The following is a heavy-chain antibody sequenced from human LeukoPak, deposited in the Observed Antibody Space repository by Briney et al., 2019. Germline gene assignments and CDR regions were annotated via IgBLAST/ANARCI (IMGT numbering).Heavy chain of an antibody. CDR1: GGSISSGSFF. V-gene: IGHV4-39*07. D-gene: IGHD5-24*01. CDR3: ARTVATIPPEPFDY. Sequence: SETLSLTCTVSGGSISSGSFFWDWIRQPPGKGLEWIGSVYYSGSSYSNPSLKSRVTISVDTSKNQFSLKLSSVTAADTAVYYCARTVATIPPEPFDYWGQGTLVTVSS. CDR2: VYYSGSS. J-gene: IGHJ4*02.